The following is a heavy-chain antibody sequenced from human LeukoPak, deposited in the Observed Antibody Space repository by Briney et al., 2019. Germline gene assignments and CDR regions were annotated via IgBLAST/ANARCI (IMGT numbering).Heavy chain of an antibody. Sequence: ASVKVSCKATGYTFTSYGITWVREAPGQGLEWMGWISAYNGNTNYAQKLQGRVTMTTDTSTSTAYMELRSLRSDDTAVYYCARAVGMVRGVHYYFDYWGQGTLVTVSS. CDR1: GYTFTSYG. CDR2: ISAYNGNT. J-gene: IGHJ4*02. D-gene: IGHD3-10*01. CDR3: ARAVGMVRGVHYYFDY. V-gene: IGHV1-18*01.